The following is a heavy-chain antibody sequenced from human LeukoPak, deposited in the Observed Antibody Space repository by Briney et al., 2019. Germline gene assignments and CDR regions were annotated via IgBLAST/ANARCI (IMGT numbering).Heavy chain of an antibody. CDR3: AREDDDSNGIDV. J-gene: IGHJ6*02. D-gene: IGHD4-11*01. V-gene: IGHV3-30-3*01. Sequence: GGSLRLSCAASGFTFSSYAMHWVRQAPGKGLEWVAVISYDGSNKYYADSMKGRFTISRDNSKNTLYLQMNSLRAEDTAVYYCAREDDDSNGIDVWGHGTTVTVSS. CDR1: GFTFSSYA. CDR2: ISYDGSNK.